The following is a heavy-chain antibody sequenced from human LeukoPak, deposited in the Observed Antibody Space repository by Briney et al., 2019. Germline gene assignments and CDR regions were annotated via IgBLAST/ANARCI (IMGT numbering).Heavy chain of an antibody. CDR3: ARTNLVRGNYFDY. CDR1: GYSISSGYY. J-gene: IGHJ4*02. Sequence: SETLSLTCTVSGYSISSGYYWGWIRQPPGKGLEWIGSIYYSGSTYYNPSLKSRVTISVDTSKNQFSLKLSSVTAADTAVYYCARTNLVRGNYFDYWGQGTLVTVSS. V-gene: IGHV4-38-2*02. CDR2: IYYSGST. D-gene: IGHD3-10*01.